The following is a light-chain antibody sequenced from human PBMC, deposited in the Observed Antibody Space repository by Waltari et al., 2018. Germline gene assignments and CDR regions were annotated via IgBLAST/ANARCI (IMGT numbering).Light chain of an antibody. Sequence: QSALTQPRSVSGSPGQAVTISCTGTNNDVGSYKYVSWYQQVPGEAPKVIIYDVNNRPSGVPDRISGSRSGATASLTISGLQAEDEADYYCCSYAGSSTLVFGGGTTLTVL. CDR1: NNDVGSYKY. J-gene: IGLJ3*02. CDR2: DVN. CDR3: CSYAGSSTLV. V-gene: IGLV2-11*01.